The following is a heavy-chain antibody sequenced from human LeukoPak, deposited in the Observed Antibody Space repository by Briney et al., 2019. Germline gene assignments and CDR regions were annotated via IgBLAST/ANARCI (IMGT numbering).Heavy chain of an antibody. J-gene: IGHJ4*02. V-gene: IGHV3-30-3*01. CDR3: ARDRYYYDSSGYYSPPY. CDR2: ISYDGSNK. D-gene: IGHD3-22*01. Sequence: LEWVAVISYDGSNKYYADSVKGRFTISRDNSKNTLYLQMNSLRAEDTAVYYCARDRYYYDSSGYYSPPYWGQGTLVTVSS.